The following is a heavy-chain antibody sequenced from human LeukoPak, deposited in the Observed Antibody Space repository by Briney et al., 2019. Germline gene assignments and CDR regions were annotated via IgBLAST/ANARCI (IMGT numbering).Heavy chain of an antibody. Sequence: GGSLRLSCAASGFTFSSYGMHWVRQAPGKGLEWVAVISYDGSNKYYADSVKGRFTISRDNSKNTLYLQMYSLRAEDTAVYYCARDLFLASGAFDIWGQGTMVTVSS. CDR3: ARDLFLASGAFDI. D-gene: IGHD3-3*01. J-gene: IGHJ3*02. CDR2: ISYDGSNK. CDR1: GFTFSSYG. V-gene: IGHV3-30*03.